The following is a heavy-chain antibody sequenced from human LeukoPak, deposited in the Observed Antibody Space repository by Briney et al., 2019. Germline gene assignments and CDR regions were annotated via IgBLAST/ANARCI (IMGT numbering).Heavy chain of an antibody. V-gene: IGHV3-7*01. J-gene: IGHJ4*02. Sequence: PGGSLRLSCAASGFTFTTYWMSWVRQLPGKGLEWVANINQDGTEKYYVDSVKGRFTISRDNAKNSLDLQMNSLRAEDTAIYYCVKVAKYYYGSETYYFFEHWGQGTPVTASS. D-gene: IGHD3-10*01. CDR2: INQDGTEK. CDR1: GFTFTTYW. CDR3: VKVAKYYYGSETYYFFEH.